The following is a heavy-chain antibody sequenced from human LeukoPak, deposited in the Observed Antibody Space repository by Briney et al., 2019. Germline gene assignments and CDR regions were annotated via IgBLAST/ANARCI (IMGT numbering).Heavy chain of an antibody. J-gene: IGHJ4*02. Sequence: SQTLSLTCALSGDSVYSGSSAWSWIRQSPSRGLEWLGRTYYRSKLNHDYAESVKSRITINPDTSKNEFSLQLNSVTPEDTAVYYCARNLRPDFDYWGQGTLVTVSS. CDR3: ARNLRPDFDY. CDR2: TYYRSKLNH. V-gene: IGHV6-1*01. CDR1: GDSVYSGSSA.